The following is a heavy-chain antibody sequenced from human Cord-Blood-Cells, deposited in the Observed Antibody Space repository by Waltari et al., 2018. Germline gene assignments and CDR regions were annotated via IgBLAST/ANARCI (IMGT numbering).Heavy chain of an antibody. CDR1: GGTLSSYA. CDR2: IIPIFGTA. J-gene: IGHJ5*02. D-gene: IGHD3-3*01. CDR3: ASLAIFGVVINNWFDP. Sequence: QVQLVQSGAEVKKPGSSVKVSCKASGGTLSSYAISWVRQAPGQGLEWMGGIIPIFGTANYAQKFQGRVTITADKSTSTAYMELSSLRSEDTAVYYCASLAIFGVVINNWFDPWGQGTLVTVSS. V-gene: IGHV1-69*06.